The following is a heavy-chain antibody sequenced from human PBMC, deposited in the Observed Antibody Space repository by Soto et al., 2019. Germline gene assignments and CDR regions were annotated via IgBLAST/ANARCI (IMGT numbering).Heavy chain of an antibody. CDR3: ARPLSGYSSGWYWGFDY. D-gene: IGHD6-19*01. CDR1: GGSISSSSYY. V-gene: IGHV4-39*01. CDR2: IYYSGST. Sequence: PSETLSLTCTVSGGSISSSSYYWGWIRQPPGKGLEWIGSIYYSGSTYYNPSLKSRVTISVDTSKNQFSLKLSYVTAADTAVYYCARPLSGYSSGWYWGFDYWGQGTLVTVS. J-gene: IGHJ4*02.